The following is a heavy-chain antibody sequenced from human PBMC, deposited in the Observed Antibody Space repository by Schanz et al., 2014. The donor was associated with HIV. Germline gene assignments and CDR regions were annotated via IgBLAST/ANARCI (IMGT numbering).Heavy chain of an antibody. D-gene: IGHD3-16*01. V-gene: IGHV3-23*01. Sequence: EVQLLESGGGLVQPGGSLRLSCEASGFTFSNYAMSWVRQAPGKGLEWVSGISDTGVRTNYADSVKGRLTISRDNSENTLYLQMNSLRAEDTAVYYCAKDAGGAMDVWGQGTTVTVSS. J-gene: IGHJ6*02. CDR1: GFTFSNYA. CDR2: ISDTGVRT. CDR3: AKDAGGAMDV.